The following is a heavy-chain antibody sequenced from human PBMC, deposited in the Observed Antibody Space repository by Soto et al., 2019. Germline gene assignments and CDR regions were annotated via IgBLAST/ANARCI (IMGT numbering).Heavy chain of an antibody. CDR1: GGAISFYN. CDR2: SYSTEST. V-gene: IGHV4-59*01. Sequence: PSETLSLTCTVSGGAISFYNWNWIRQSPGKGLEWIGYSYSTESTNYNPSLKSRITISEDTPKNQFSLQLTNFTSADTPGYYCWRGDSTTHGDSFDIWGQGTMVTVSS. D-gene: IGHD6-13*01. J-gene: IGHJ3*02. CDR3: WRGDSTTHGDSFDI.